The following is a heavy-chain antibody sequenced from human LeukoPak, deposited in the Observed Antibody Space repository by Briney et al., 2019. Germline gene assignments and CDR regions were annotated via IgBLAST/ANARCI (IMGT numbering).Heavy chain of an antibody. Sequence: GGSLRLSCAASGFAFSSYWMTWVRQAPGKGLEWVANIKQDGSEMYYVDSVKGRFTISRDNAKNSLYLQMNSLRAEDTAVYYCVRSPFSNGYWGQGTLVTVSS. J-gene: IGHJ4*02. D-gene: IGHD4-11*01. V-gene: IGHV3-7*03. CDR2: IKQDGSEM. CDR1: GFAFSSYW. CDR3: VRSPFSNGY.